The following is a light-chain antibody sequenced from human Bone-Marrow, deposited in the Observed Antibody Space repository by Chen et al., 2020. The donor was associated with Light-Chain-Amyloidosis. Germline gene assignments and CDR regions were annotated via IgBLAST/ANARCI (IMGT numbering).Light chain of an antibody. V-gene: IGKV1-9*01. CDR3: QQFSSFPRT. J-gene: IGKJ1*01. CDR2: AAS. Sequence: DIQLTQAPSFLSASVGDRVTITCRASQGVSSYLAWYQQKPGKAPKLLIYAASTLQRGVPSRFSGAASGAEFTLTISSLQPANFATYYCQQFSSFPRTFGPGTTVDIK. CDR1: QGVSSY.